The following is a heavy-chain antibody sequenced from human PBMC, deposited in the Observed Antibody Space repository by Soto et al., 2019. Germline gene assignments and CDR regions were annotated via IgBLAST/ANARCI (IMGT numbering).Heavy chain of an antibody. J-gene: IGHJ4*02. Sequence: GASVKVSCKTSGYTFSSYSIAWVRQAPGQGLEWLGWISPDDGNTEYEQKFQGRVTMTADTLTNNAYMELRSLKYDDTAVYYCARVEAPFGESLHWGQGTPVNVPS. CDR2: ISPDDGNT. CDR1: GYTFSSYS. CDR3: ARVEAPFGESLH. D-gene: IGHD3-10*01. V-gene: IGHV1-18*01.